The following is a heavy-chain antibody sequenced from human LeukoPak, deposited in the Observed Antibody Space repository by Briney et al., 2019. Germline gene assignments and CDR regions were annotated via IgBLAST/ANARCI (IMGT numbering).Heavy chain of an antibody. Sequence: GGSLRLSCAASGFTFSTYSMHWVRQAPGRGLEWVSSISSSGGDIYYADSVKGRFTISRDNAENSLYLQMNSLRAEDTAVYYCAREERTEYYFDYWGQGTLVTVSS. CDR2: ISSSGGDI. J-gene: IGHJ4*02. CDR1: GFTFSTYS. D-gene: IGHD1-1*01. CDR3: AREERTEYYFDY. V-gene: IGHV3-21*01.